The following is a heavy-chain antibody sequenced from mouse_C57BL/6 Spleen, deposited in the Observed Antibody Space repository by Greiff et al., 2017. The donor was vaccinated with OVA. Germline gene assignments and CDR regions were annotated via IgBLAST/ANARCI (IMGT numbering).Heavy chain of an antibody. J-gene: IGHJ2*01. CDR1: GYTFTSYW. V-gene: IGHV1-52*01. Sequence: QVQLKQPGAELVRPGSSVKLSCKASGYTFTSYWMHWVKQRPIQGLEWIGNIDPSDSETHYNQKFKDKATLTVDKSSSTAYMQLSSLTSEDSAVYYSARGGGVSYFDYWGQGTTLTVSS. CDR3: ARGGGVSYFDY. CDR2: IDPSDSET.